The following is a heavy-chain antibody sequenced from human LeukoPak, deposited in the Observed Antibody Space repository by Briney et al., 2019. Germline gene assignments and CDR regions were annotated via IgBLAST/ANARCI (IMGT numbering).Heavy chain of an antibody. Sequence: GGSLRLSCVASGFIFSHYGMHWVRQAPGKGLEWVAVIWSDGSNRFYAGSVKGRFTISRGNSQNTVFLQMNSLRAEDTAMYYCARDAQRGFDYSNSLKYWGHGILVTVSS. CDR3: ARDAQRGFDYSNSLKY. J-gene: IGHJ4*01. D-gene: IGHD4-11*01. CDR1: GFIFSHYG. V-gene: IGHV3-33*01. CDR2: IWSDGSNR.